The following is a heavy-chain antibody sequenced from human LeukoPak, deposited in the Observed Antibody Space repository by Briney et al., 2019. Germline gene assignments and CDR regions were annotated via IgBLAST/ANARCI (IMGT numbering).Heavy chain of an antibody. Sequence: SETLSLTCTVSGGSISSYYWSWIRQPPGKGLEWIGYIYYSGSTNYNPSLKSRVTISVDTSKNQFSLKLSSVTAADTAVYYCARYKGWDYGSGSYYSVWGQGILVTVSS. D-gene: IGHD3-10*01. CDR2: IYYSGST. V-gene: IGHV4-59*01. CDR1: GGSISSYY. CDR3: ARYKGWDYGSGSYYSV. J-gene: IGHJ1*01.